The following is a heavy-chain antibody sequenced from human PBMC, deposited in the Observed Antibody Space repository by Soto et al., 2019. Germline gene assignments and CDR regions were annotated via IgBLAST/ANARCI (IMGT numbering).Heavy chain of an antibody. V-gene: IGHV1-2*02. CDR1: GYTFTAYY. CDR3: ARNMDYYYGRGSGNGHGV. CDR2: INPKFGDT. Sequence: QVKLVQSGAEVKEPGDSVRVSCEASGYTFTAYYIHWVRQAPGQGLEWMGWINPKFGDTTYAQDFQGMVSMTRDMSISTVYRELRSLTSDDTAIYDCARNMDYYYGRGSGNGHGVRGQGTTVTDFS. J-gene: IGHJ6*02. D-gene: IGHD3-10*02.